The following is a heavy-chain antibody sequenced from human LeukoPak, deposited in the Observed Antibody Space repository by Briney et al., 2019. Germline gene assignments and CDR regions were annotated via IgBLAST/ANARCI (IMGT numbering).Heavy chain of an antibody. CDR3: ARDKHEYYYGSGSYYRYGMDV. J-gene: IGHJ6*02. CDR2: IYYSGST. V-gene: IGHV4-59*01. D-gene: IGHD3-10*01. Sequence: PSETLSLTCTVSGGSISSYYWSWIRQPPGKGLEGIGYIYYSGSTNYNPSLKSRVTISVDTSKNQFSLKLSSVTAADTAVYYCARDKHEYYYGSGSYYRYGMDVWGQGTTVTVSS. CDR1: GGSISSYY.